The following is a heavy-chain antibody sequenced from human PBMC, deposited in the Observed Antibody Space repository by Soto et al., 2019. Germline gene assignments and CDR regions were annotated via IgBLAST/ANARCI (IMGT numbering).Heavy chain of an antibody. CDR1: GGSTRTYH. J-gene: IGHJ4*02. D-gene: IGHD4-4*01. CDR2: ISTIGGT. CDR3: ARAGSEMATVYFDY. Sequence: QVQLQESGPGLVKPSETLFLTCSVSGGSTRTYHWSWIRQPAGKGLEWIGRISTIGGTNYSPSLQSRVTMSLDTSKNQFSLKLSSVTAADTAVYYCARAGSEMATVYFDYWGQGTLVTVSS. V-gene: IGHV4-4*07.